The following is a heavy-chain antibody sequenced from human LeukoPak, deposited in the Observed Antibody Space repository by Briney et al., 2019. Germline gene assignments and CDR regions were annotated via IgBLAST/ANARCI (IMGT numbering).Heavy chain of an antibody. J-gene: IGHJ4*02. Sequence: SGGSLRLSCAASGFSVNNNYMTWVRQAPGKGLEWVSVKDNFGNTYYTDSVTGRFTISRDIYKNTVYLKINTLSAEDTAVYYCAGGTYYGSGSGPGSFDHWGQGTLVTVSS. CDR1: GFSVNNNY. CDR2: KDNFGNT. D-gene: IGHD3-10*01. V-gene: IGHV3-53*01. CDR3: AGGTYYGSGSGPGSFDH.